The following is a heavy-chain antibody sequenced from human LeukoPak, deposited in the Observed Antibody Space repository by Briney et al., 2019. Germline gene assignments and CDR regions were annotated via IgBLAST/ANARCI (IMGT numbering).Heavy chain of an antibody. CDR2: IYHSGST. D-gene: IGHD5-12*01. J-gene: IGHJ4*02. CDR3: ARDYSGYGYFDY. CDR1: GGSFSGYY. V-gene: IGHV4-34*01. Sequence: SETLSLTCAVYGGSFSGYYWSWIRQPPGKGLEWIGYIYHSGSTYYNPSLKSRVTISVDRSKNQFSLKLSSVTAADTAVYYCARDYSGYGYFDYWGQGTLVTVSS.